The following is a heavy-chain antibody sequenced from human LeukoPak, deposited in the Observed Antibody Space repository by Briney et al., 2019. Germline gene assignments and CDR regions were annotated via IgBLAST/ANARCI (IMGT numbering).Heavy chain of an antibody. D-gene: IGHD6-13*01. Sequence: GGSLRLSCAASGFTFSGSAMHWVRQASGKGLEWVGRIRSKANSYATAYAASVKGRFTISRDDSKNTAYLQMNSLKTEDTAVYYCTRPSPIAAFDYWGQGTLVTVSS. CDR1: GFTFSGSA. J-gene: IGHJ4*02. CDR3: TRPSPIAAFDY. CDR2: IRSKANSYAT. V-gene: IGHV3-73*01.